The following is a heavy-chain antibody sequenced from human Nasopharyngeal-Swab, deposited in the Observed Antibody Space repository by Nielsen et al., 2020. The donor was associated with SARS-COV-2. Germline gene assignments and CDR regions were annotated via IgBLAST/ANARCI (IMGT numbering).Heavy chain of an antibody. CDR3: ARGRGGRYFDWAPVYYFDY. CDR1: GFTFSSYG. CDR2: IWYDGSNK. V-gene: IGHV3-33*01. Sequence: GESLKISCAASGFTFSSYGMHWVRQAPGKGLEWVAVIWYDGSNKYYADSVKGRFTISRDNSKNTLYLQMNSLRAEDTAVYYCARGRGGRYFDWAPVYYFDYWGQGTLVTVSS. J-gene: IGHJ4*02. D-gene: IGHD3-9*01.